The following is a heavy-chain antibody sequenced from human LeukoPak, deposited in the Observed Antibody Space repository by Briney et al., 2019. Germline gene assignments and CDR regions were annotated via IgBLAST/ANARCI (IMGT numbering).Heavy chain of an antibody. D-gene: IGHD4-23*01. J-gene: IGHJ4*02. Sequence: GGSLRLSCAVSGFTVSGNYMSWVRQAPGKGLEGVSLIYSGGTTYYADSVKGRFTISRDNSKNTLYLQMNSLRAEDTAVYYCARRAGGYSHPYDYWGQGILVTVCS. V-gene: IGHV3-53*01. CDR3: ARRAGGYSHPYDY. CDR2: IYSGGTT. CDR1: GFTVSGNY.